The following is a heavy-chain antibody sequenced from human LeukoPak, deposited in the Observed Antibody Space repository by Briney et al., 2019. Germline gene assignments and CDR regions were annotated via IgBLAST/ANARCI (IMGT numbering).Heavy chain of an antibody. Sequence: GSLRLSCAASGFTFSSYAMHWVRQAPGKGLEWVAVISYDGSNKYYADSVKGRFTISRDNSKNTLYLQMNSLRAEDTAVYYCARGRNWFDPWGQGTLVTVSS. CDR2: ISYDGSNK. CDR3: ARGRNWFDP. CDR1: GFTFSSYA. V-gene: IGHV3-30-3*01. J-gene: IGHJ5*02.